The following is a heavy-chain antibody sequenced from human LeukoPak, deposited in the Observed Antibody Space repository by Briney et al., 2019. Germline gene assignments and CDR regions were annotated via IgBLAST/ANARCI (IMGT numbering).Heavy chain of an antibody. D-gene: IGHD3-22*01. J-gene: IGHJ3*02. CDR1: GGSISSYY. CDR3: ARDIDTMTNAFDI. CDR2: IYYSGST. Sequence: SETLSLTCTASGGSISSYYWSWIRQPPGKGLEWXXSIYYSGSTNYNPSLKSRVTISVDTSKNQFSLKLSSVTAADTAVYYCARDIDTMTNAFDIWGQGTMVTVSS. V-gene: IGHV4-59*01.